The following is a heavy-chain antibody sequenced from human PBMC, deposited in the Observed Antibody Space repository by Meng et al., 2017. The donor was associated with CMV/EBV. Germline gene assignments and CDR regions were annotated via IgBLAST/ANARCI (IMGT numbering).Heavy chain of an antibody. CDR3: ARVFCSSTSCHGAFDI. CDR2: IYYSGST. J-gene: IGHJ3*02. CDR1: GGSISSGGYY. Sequence: SETLSLTCTVSGGSISSGGYYWSWIRQHPGKGLEWIGYIYYSGSTYYNPSLKSRVTISVDTSKNQFSLKLSSVTAADTAVYYCARVFCSSTSCHGAFDIWGQGTMVTVSS. V-gene: IGHV4-31*03. D-gene: IGHD2-2*01.